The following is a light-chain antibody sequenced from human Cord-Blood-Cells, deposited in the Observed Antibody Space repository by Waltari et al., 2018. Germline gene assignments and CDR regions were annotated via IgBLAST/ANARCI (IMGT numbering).Light chain of an antibody. Sequence: QSALTKPASVSGSPGQSIPISCTGTSSDVGGYNYFSWYQQHPGKAPKLMIYDVSNRPSGVSNRFSGSKSGNTASLTISGLQAEDEADYYCSSYTSSSTVVFGGGTKLTVL. CDR1: SSDVGGYNY. CDR3: SSYTSSSTVV. J-gene: IGLJ2*01. CDR2: DVS. V-gene: IGLV2-14*01.